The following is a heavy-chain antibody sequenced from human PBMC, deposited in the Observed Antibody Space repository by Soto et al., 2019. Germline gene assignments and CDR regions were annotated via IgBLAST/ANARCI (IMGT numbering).Heavy chain of an antibody. Sequence: EVKLVQSGAEGKKPGEPLRISCQASGYSFGSYWIRWVRQMPGKGLEWMGMIDPGDSESIYSPSSQGHVTFSVDASISTAYLHWRSLKASDTATYYCARQGTDKILGWDVWGQGTTVIVSS. V-gene: IGHV5-10-1*03. J-gene: IGHJ6*02. CDR3: ARQGTDKILGWDV. CDR2: IDPGDSES. D-gene: IGHD3-16*01. CDR1: GYSFGSYW.